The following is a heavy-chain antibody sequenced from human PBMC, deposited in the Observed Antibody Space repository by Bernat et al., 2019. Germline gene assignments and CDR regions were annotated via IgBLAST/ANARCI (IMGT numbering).Heavy chain of an antibody. CDR3: ARGRAVAALWDAFDM. CDR1: GDTFSSYV. V-gene: IGHV1-69*01. Sequence: QVQLVQSGAEVKKPGSPVKVSCKASGDTFSSYVISWVRQAPGQGLEWMGGIIPIFGTANYAQKFQGRVTITADESTSTAYMELSSLRSEDTAVYYCARGRAVAALWDAFDMWGQGTMVTVSS. D-gene: IGHD6-19*01. CDR2: IIPIFGTA. J-gene: IGHJ3*02.